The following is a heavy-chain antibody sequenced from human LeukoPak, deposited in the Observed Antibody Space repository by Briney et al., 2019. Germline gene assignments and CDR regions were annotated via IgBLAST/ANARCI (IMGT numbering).Heavy chain of an antibody. J-gene: IGHJ5*02. V-gene: IGHV4-59*12. CDR2: IYYSGST. CDR1: GGSLSSYY. Sequence: SETLSLTCTVSGGSLSSYYWSWVRQPPGKGLEWIGYIYYSGSTNYNPSLKSRGTISVDTSKNQFSLKLSSVTAADTAVYYCARDASVWFGESPDSWFDPWGQGTLVTVSS. D-gene: IGHD3-10*01. CDR3: ARDASVWFGESPDSWFDP.